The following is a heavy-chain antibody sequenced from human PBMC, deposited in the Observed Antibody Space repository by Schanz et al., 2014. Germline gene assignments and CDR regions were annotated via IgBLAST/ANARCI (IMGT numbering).Heavy chain of an antibody. CDR1: GYTFSRYG. J-gene: IGHJ4*02. Sequence: QVQLVQSGSELKKPGASVKVSCKASGYTFSRYGISWVRQAPGQGLEWMGWINTNTANPTYAQGFTGRFVYTLDASVTTAYLEISSLKAEDTAVYYCARGYSGYSHFDYWGQGALVTVSS. D-gene: IGHD5-12*01. CDR3: ARGYSGYSHFDY. V-gene: IGHV7-4-1*02. CDR2: INTNTANP.